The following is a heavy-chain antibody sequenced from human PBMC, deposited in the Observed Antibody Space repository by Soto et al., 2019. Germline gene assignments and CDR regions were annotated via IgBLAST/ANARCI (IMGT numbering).Heavy chain of an antibody. J-gene: IGHJ5*02. V-gene: IGHV4-31*03. CDR3: ARGLRRQLLNWFDP. CDR2: IYYSGST. D-gene: IGHD2-2*01. Sequence: PSETLSLTCTVSGGSLSSGGYYWSWVRQHPGKGLEWIGYIYYSGSTYYNPSLKSRVTILVDTSKNQISLKLSSVTAADTAVYYCARGLRRQLLNWFDPWGQGTLVTVSS. CDR1: GGSLSSGGYY.